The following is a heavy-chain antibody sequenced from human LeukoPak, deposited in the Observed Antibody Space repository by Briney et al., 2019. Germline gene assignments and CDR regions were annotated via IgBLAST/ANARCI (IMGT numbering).Heavy chain of an antibody. CDR3: ARDGGP. CDR1: GGSISSGDYS. CDR2: IFHSGST. Sequence: SETLSLTCGVSGGSISSGDYSWNWIRQPPGKGLEWIGYIFHSGSTYYNPSLKSRVTISVDTSKNQFSLKLNSVTAADTAVYYCARDGGPWGQGTLVTVSS. V-gene: IGHV4-30-4*07. J-gene: IGHJ5*02. D-gene: IGHD3-16*01.